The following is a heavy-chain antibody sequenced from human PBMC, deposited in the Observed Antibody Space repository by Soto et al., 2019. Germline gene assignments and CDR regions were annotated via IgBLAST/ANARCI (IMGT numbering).Heavy chain of an antibody. CDR1: GFPFSRYA. D-gene: IGHD3-10*01. Sequence: GGSLRLSCAASGFPFSRYAMSWVRQAPGKGLEWVSGISGSGGSKYNADPVKGRCTISRDNSKNTLYRQMNSLRAEDTAVYYCAKGPLYYYGSGSWQDAFDIWGQGTMVTVSS. J-gene: IGHJ3*02. CDR3: AKGPLYYYGSGSWQDAFDI. CDR2: ISGSGGSK. V-gene: IGHV3-23*01.